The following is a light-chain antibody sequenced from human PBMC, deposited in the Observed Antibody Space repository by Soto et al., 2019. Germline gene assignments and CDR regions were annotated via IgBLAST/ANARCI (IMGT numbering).Light chain of an antibody. J-gene: IGKJ4*01. CDR1: QGIRND. CDR2: AAS. V-gene: IGKV1-6*01. CDR3: LQDYNYPLT. Sequence: AIQMTQSPSSLSASVGDRVTITCRASQGIRNDLGWYQQKPGKAPKLLIYAASSLQSGVPSRFSGSGSGTDFTLTISSLQHEHFATYYCLQDYNYPLTFCGGTKVDIK.